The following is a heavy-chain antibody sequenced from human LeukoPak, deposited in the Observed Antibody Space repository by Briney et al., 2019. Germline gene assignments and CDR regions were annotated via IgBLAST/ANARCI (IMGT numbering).Heavy chain of an antibody. Sequence: SETLSLTCTVSGGPISSGGYYWSWIRQHPGKGLEWIGYIYYSGSTYYNPSLKSRVTISVDTSKNQFSLKLSSVTAADTAVYYCARDPVTIFGDPGPWLDPWGQGTLVTVSS. D-gene: IGHD3-3*01. V-gene: IGHV4-31*03. CDR1: GGPISSGGYY. CDR3: ARDPVTIFGDPGPWLDP. CDR2: IYYSGST. J-gene: IGHJ5*02.